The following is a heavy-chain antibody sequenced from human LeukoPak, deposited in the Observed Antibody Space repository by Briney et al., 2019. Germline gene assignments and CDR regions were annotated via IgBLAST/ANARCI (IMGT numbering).Heavy chain of an antibody. CDR3: TRDSGDRPQAVGYFFDY. CDR2: ISSSSSYI. CDR1: GFTFSSYS. V-gene: IGHV3-21*01. Sequence: GGSLRLSCAASGFTFSSYSMNWVRQAPGKGLEWVSSISSSSSYIYYADSVKGRFTISRDNAKNSLYLQMNNLRGEDTAVYYCTRDSGDRPQAVGYFFDYWGQGSLVTVSS. J-gene: IGHJ4*02. D-gene: IGHD7-27*01.